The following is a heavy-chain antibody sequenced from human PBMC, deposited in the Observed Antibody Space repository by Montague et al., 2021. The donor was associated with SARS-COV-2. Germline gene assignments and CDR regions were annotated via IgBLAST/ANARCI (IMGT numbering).Heavy chain of an antibody. D-gene: IGHD3-10*01. CDR1: GFTFSYYP. V-gene: IGHV3-30*04. Sequence: SLRLSCAASGFTFSYYPLHWVRLAPGKGLEWVAVDGCEVQYIDSVKCRFTIYRDNSNNTLILQMNSLKPEDTALYYCERDSYGSIDYWGQGTLVTVSS. CDR2: DGCEV. CDR3: ERDSYGSIDY. J-gene: IGHJ4*02.